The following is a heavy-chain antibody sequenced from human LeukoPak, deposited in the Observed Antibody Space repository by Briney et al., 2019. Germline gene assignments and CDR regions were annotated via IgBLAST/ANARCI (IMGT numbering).Heavy chain of an antibody. J-gene: IGHJ4*02. D-gene: IGHD1-26*01. V-gene: IGHV3-30-3*01. CDR2: ISYDGSIK. Sequence: GRSLRLSCAASGFTFSSYAMHWVRQAPGKGLGWVADISYDGSIKYYADSVKGRFTIPRDNTKHTLYRQMNSLRAEDTAVYYCARAPYSGSYYTLDYWGQGTLVTVSS. CDR3: ARAPYSGSYYTLDY. CDR1: GFTFSSYA.